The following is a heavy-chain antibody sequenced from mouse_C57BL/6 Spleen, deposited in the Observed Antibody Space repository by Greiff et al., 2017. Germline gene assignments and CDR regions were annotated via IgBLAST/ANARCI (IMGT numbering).Heavy chain of an antibody. CDR2: ISYSGST. J-gene: IGHJ3*01. CDR3: ARDDYDGFAY. CDR1: GYSITSGYD. V-gene: IGHV3-1*01. Sequence: EVKLMESGPGMVKPSQSLSLTCTVTGYSITSGYDWHWIRHFPGNKLEWMGYISYSGSTNSNPSLKSRISITHDTAKNHFFLKLNSVTTEDTATYYCARDDYDGFAYWGQGTLVTVSA. D-gene: IGHD2-4*01.